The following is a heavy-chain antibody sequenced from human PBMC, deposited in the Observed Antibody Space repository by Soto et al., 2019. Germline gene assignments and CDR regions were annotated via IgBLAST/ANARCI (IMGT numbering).Heavy chain of an antibody. D-gene: IGHD4-17*01. Sequence: PSETLSLTCTVSGGSISSGGYYWSWIRQHPGKGLEWIGYIYYSGSTYYNPSLKSRVTISVDTSKNQFSLKLSSVTAADTAVYYCARDPYYGAPLSMDVWGQGTTVTVSS. V-gene: IGHV4-31*03. CDR2: IYYSGST. J-gene: IGHJ6*02. CDR1: GGSISSGGYY. CDR3: ARDPYYGAPLSMDV.